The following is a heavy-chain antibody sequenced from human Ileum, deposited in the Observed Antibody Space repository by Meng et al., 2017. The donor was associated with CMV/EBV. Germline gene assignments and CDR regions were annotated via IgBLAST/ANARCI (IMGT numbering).Heavy chain of an antibody. CDR2: IYNGGDSK. D-gene: IGHD3-22*01. CDR1: GFSFSAYP. J-gene: IGHJ4*02. Sequence: GGSLRLSCGASGFSFSAYPMAWVRQAPGKGLEWVSMIYNGGDSKYYGDSVKGRFTISRDNSRYALYLQMDNLRAEDTAIYYCAKVLSCYYFDYWGQGALVTVSS. CDR3: AKVLSCYYFDY. V-gene: IGHV3-23*03.